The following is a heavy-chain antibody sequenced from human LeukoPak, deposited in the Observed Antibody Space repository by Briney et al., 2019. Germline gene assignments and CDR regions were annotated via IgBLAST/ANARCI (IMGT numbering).Heavy chain of an antibody. CDR3: ARDRDGVVVTAMRY. J-gene: IGHJ4*02. CDR1: GYTFTSYG. Sequence: GTSVKVSCKASGYTFTSYGISWVRQAPGQGLEWMGWISAYNGNTNYAQKLRGRVTMTTDTSTSTAYMELRSLRSDDTAVYYCARDRDGVVVTAMRYWGQGTLVTVSS. D-gene: IGHD2-21*02. CDR2: ISAYNGNT. V-gene: IGHV1-18*01.